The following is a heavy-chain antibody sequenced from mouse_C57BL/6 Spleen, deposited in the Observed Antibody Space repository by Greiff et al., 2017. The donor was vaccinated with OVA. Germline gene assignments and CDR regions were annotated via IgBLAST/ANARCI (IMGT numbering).Heavy chain of an antibody. D-gene: IGHD4-1*02. V-gene: IGHV2-3*01. Sequence: HLNYSVPCLVAPSQSLSITCTVSGFSLTSYGVSWVRRPPGKGLEWLGVIWGDGSTNYHSALISRLSISKDNSKSQVFLKLNSLQTDDTATYYCARPNWDYAMDYWGQGTSVTVSS. CDR1: GFSLTSYG. CDR2: IWGDGST. J-gene: IGHJ4*01. CDR3: ARPNWDYAMDY.